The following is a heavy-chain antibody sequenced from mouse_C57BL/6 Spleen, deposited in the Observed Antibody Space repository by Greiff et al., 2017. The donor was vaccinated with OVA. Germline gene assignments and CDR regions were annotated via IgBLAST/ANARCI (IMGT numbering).Heavy chain of an antibody. D-gene: IGHD1-1*01. Sequence: QVQLQQSGAELVRPGASVTLSCKASGYTFTDYVLHWVKQTPVHGLEWIGAIDPETGGTAYNQKFKGKAILTADKSSSTAYMELRSLTSEDSAVYYCTRRGITTVVAKYFDVWGTGTTVTVSS. V-gene: IGHV1-15*01. CDR3: TRRGITTVVAKYFDV. J-gene: IGHJ1*03. CDR1: GYTFTDYV. CDR2: IDPETGGT.